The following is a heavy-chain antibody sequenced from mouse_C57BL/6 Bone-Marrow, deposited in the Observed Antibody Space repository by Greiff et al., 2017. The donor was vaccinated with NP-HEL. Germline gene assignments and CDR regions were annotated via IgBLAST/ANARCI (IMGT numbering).Heavy chain of an antibody. J-gene: IGHJ3*01. Sequence: VPLPPSGAALVLPGASVTFSFTSSGFTFNVSFMPWLHPRPFPGLEWIGWIDPENGDTEYASKFLGKATITADTSSNTAYLQLSSLTSEDTAVDYCTHYGYDEAWFAYWGQGTLVTVSA. V-gene: IGHV14-4*01. CDR2: IDPENGDT. CDR3: THYGYDEAWFAY. CDR1: GFTFNVSF. D-gene: IGHD2-2*01.